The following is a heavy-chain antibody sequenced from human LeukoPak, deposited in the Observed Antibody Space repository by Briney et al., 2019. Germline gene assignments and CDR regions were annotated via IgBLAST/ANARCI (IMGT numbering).Heavy chain of an antibody. CDR3: PRDPYSSGWYEEDPDLFDP. CDR2: INPFLGIA. D-gene: IGHD6-19*01. V-gene: IGHV1-69*04. Sequence: SVKVSCKASGGTFSSYAISWVRQAPAQGLEWMGRINPFLGIANYEHKSQDRGTITADNSTSTAYMGLRSLRTEGSAVFYCPRDPYSSGWYEEDPDLFDPGGQGTLVTVSS. J-gene: IGHJ5*02. CDR1: GGTFSSYA.